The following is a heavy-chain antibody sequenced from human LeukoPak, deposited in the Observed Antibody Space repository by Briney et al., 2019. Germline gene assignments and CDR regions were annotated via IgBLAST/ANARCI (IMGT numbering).Heavy chain of an antibody. V-gene: IGHV3-7*03. CDR3: VRDGSGVAAVREWEMIH. Sequence: PGGSLRLSCVGSGFTFSNYWMSWVRQAPGKGLEWVANMKQDGSQQHYVDSVKGRFTISRDNAKNSLCLQMNSLRAEDTAVYYCVRDGSGVAAVREWEMIHWGQGTLVTVSS. D-gene: IGHD6-13*01. CDR1: GFTFSNYW. J-gene: IGHJ4*02. CDR2: MKQDGSQQ.